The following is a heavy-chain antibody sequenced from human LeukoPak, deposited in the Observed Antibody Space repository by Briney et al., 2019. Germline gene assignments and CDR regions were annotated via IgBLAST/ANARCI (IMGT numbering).Heavy chain of an antibody. CDR3: ARAPRFYGDYGIDY. CDR1: GGSITSRGYY. J-gene: IGHJ4*02. D-gene: IGHD4-17*01. Sequence: SQTLSLTCTVSGGSITSRGYYWSWIRQPPGKGLQWMGYIYYSGSTYYNPSLKSRVTASLDTSKNQFSLKLSSVTAADTAVYYCARAPRFYGDYGIDYWGQGTLVTVSS. CDR2: IYYSGST. V-gene: IGHV4-31*03.